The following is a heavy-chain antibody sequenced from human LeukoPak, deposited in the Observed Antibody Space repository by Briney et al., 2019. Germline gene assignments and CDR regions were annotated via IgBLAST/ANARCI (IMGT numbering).Heavy chain of an antibody. V-gene: IGHV3-48*01. D-gene: IGHD2-15*01. CDR2: ISSSSSTI. Sequence: PGGSLRLSCAASGFTFSSYSMNWVRQAPGKGLEWVSYISSSSSTIYYADSVKDRFTISRDNAKNSLYLQMNSLRAEDTAVYYCASNLLPDDYWGQGTLVTVSS. J-gene: IGHJ4*02. CDR1: GFTFSSYS. CDR3: ASNLLPDDY.